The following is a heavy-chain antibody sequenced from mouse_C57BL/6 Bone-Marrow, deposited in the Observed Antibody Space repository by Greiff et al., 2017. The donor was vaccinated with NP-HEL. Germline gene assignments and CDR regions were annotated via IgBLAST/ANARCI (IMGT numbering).Heavy chain of an antibody. CDR1: GFTFSDYG. Sequence: EVQVVESGGGLVKPGGSLKLSCAASGFTFSDYGMHWVRQAPEKGLEWVAYISSGSSTIYYADTVKGRFTISRDNAKNTLFLQMTSLRSEDTAMYYCARTLGSSYWYFDVWGTGTTVTVSS. D-gene: IGHD1-1*01. CDR3: ARTLGSSYWYFDV. J-gene: IGHJ1*03. CDR2: ISSGSSTI. V-gene: IGHV5-17*01.